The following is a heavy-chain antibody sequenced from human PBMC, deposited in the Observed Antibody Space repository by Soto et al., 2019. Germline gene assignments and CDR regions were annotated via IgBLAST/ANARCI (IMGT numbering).Heavy chain of an antibody. CDR2: IYWDDDK. V-gene: IGHV2-5*02. J-gene: IGHJ4*02. D-gene: IGHD3-10*01. CDR3: AHSLDYYGSGSYSDY. Sequence: GLDLEWLALIYWDDDKRYSPSLKSRLTITKDTSKNQVVLTMTNMDPVDTATYYCAHSLDYYGSGSYSDYWGQGTLVTVSS.